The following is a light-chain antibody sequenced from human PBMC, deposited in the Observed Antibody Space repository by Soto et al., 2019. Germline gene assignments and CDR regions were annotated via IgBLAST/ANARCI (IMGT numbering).Light chain of an antibody. Sequence: QSVLTQPPSASGTPGQRVTISCSGSSSNIGSNIVNWYQQFPGTAPKLLIYSNNQRPSGVPDRFSGSKSGTPASLAISGLQSEDEADYYCAAWDDSLNGWVFGGGTKLTVL. CDR2: SNN. CDR3: AAWDDSLNGWV. CDR1: SSNIGSNI. J-gene: IGLJ3*02. V-gene: IGLV1-44*01.